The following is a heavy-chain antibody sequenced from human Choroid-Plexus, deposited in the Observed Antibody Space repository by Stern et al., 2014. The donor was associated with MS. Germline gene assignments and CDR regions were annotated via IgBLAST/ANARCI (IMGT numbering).Heavy chain of an antibody. V-gene: IGHV3-30*18. CDR1: GFTFGSCA. CDR2: VSYDGSNK. J-gene: IGHJ5*02. D-gene: IGHD2/OR15-2a*01. CDR3: AKDRQYLTYFFDH. Sequence: DQLVESGGGVVQPGRPLRLSWVASGFTFGSCAMNWVRQAPGKGLEWVAGVSYDGSNKYYADSVKGRFTISRDNSQNTLYMQMSSLRPEDTAVYYCAKDRQYLTYFFDHWGQGSLVTVSS.